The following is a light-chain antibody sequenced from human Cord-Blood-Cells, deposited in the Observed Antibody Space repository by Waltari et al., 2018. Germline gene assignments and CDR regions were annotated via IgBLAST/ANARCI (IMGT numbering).Light chain of an antibody. V-gene: IGKV4-1*01. CDR1: QSVLYSSNNKNY. CDR2: WAA. CDR3: QQYYSTPYT. Sequence: DILLTQSPDSLPVSPGERATINCKSSQSVLYSSNNKNYLAWYQQKPGQPPKLLMYWAATRESWVPDRFSGGGSGTDFTLTISSLQAEDVAVYYCQQYYSTPYTFGQGTKLEIK. J-gene: IGKJ2*01.